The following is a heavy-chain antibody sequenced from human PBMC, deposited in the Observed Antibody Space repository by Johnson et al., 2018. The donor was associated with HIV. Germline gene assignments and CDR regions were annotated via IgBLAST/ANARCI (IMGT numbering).Heavy chain of an antibody. Sequence: QVQLVESGGGVVQPGRSLRLSCAASGFTFSSYAMHWVRQAPGKGLEWVALISYDGGNKYYADSVEGRSTISRDNAKNSLYLQIDSLRAEDTAVYYCAKERKAPRAFDIWGQGTMATVSS. CDR1: GFTFSSYA. D-gene: IGHD1-14*01. CDR3: AKERKAPRAFDI. V-gene: IGHV3-30-3*02. CDR2: ISYDGGNK. J-gene: IGHJ3*02.